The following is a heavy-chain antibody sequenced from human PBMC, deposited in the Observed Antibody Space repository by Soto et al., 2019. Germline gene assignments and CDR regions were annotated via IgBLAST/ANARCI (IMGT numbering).Heavy chain of an antibody. J-gene: IGHJ4*02. D-gene: IGHD2-2*02. CDR3: AREPGYCSSTSCYTGFDY. CDR1: GFTFSSYS. CDR2: ISSSSSYI. Sequence: RLSCAASGFTFSSYSMNWVRQAPGKGLEWVSSISSSSSYIYYADSVKGRFTISRDNAKNSLYLQMNSLRAEDTAVYYCAREPGYCSSTSCYTGFDYWGQGTLVTVSS. V-gene: IGHV3-21*01.